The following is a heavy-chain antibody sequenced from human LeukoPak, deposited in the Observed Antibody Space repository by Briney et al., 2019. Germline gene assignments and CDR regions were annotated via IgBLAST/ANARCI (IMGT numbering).Heavy chain of an antibody. CDR3: ARYCNGGDCYSGYDY. CDR1: GFTFNKYA. D-gene: IGHD2-15*01. V-gene: IGHV3-64*01. Sequence: PGGSLRLSCAASGFTFNKYALHWVRQAPGKGLEYVSPISTSGDSTYYANSVKGRFTISRDNSKNTLYLQMGSLRAEDMAVYYCARYCNGGDCYSGYDYWGQGTLVTVSS. CDR2: ISTSGDST. J-gene: IGHJ4*02.